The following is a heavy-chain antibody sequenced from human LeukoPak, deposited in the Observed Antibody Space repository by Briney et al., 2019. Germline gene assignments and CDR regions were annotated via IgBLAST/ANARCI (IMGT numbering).Heavy chain of an antibody. CDR2: MNPNSGNT. D-gene: IGHD2-8*02. CDR3: ARLYWAIDGYDAFDI. J-gene: IGHJ3*02. Sequence: ASVTVSCKASGYTFTSYDINWVRQATGQGLEWMGWMNPNSGNTGYAQKFQGRVTMTRNTSISTAYMELGSLRSEDTAVYYCARLYWAIDGYDAFDIWGQGTMVTVSS. CDR1: GYTFTSYD. V-gene: IGHV1-8*01.